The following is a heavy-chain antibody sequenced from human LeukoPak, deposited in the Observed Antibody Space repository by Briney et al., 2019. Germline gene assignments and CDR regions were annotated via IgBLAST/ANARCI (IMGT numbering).Heavy chain of an antibody. Sequence: SGPTLVNPTQTLTLTCTFSGFSLTTSGVGVGWIRQPPGKALEWLALIYWDGDKRYSPSLKSRLTITGDTSKKQVVLTMTNMDPVDTATYYCVHRSGGSYFDYWGQGTLVTVSS. CDR3: VHRSGGSYFDY. CDR2: IYWDGDK. V-gene: IGHV2-5*02. CDR1: GFSLTTSGVG. D-gene: IGHD3-10*01. J-gene: IGHJ4*02.